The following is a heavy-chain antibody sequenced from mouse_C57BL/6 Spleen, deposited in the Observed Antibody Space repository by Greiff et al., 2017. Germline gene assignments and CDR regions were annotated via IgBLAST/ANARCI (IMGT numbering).Heavy chain of an antibody. V-gene: IGHV1-81*01. CDR2: IYPRSGNT. D-gene: IGHD3-3*01. Sequence: QVQLQQSGAELARPGASVKLSCKASGYTFTSYGISWVKQRTGQGLEWIGEIYPRSGNTYYNEKFKGKATLTADKSSSTAYMELRSLRSEDSAVYFCAKGWDQAWFAYWGQGTLVTVSA. CDR1: GYTFTSYG. CDR3: AKGWDQAWFAY. J-gene: IGHJ3*01.